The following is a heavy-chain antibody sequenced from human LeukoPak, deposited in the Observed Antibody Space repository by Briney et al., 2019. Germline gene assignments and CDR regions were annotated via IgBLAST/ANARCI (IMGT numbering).Heavy chain of an antibody. J-gene: IGHJ3*01. CDR2: IKQDGREQ. CDR1: GFIFSSYA. Sequence: GGALRLSCAASGFIFSSYAMSWVRQAAGKGLDGVANIKQDGREQLYLDSVKGRFNLPRDNAKNVLYLQMNRLRVEETAIYYCARGDYYDTSGKYVDAFDVWGQGTMVTVSS. D-gene: IGHD3-22*01. V-gene: IGHV3-7*04. CDR3: ARGDYYDTSGKYVDAFDV.